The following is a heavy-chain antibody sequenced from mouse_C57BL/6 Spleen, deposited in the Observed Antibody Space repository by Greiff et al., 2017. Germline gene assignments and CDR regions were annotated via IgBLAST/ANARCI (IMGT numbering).Heavy chain of an antibody. Sequence: EVKVVESGGGLVKPGGSLKLSCAASGFTFSDYGMHWVRQAPEKGLEWVAYISSGSSTIYYADTVKGRFTISRDNAKNTLFLQMTSLRSEDTAMYYCARWLRYFFDYWGQGTTLTVSS. CDR1: GFTFSDYG. D-gene: IGHD1-1*01. J-gene: IGHJ2*01. CDR3: ARWLRYFFDY. V-gene: IGHV5-17*01. CDR2: ISSGSSTI.